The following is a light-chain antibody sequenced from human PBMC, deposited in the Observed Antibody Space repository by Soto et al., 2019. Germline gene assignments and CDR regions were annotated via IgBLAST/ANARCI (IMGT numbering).Light chain of an antibody. Sequence: EIVMTQSPATLSVSRGERATLSCRASQSVSSDLAWYQQQPGQAPRLLIHGASTRATGIPARFSGSGTGTEFTLTISSLQSEDFAVYYCQQYNDWPQLTFGGGTRVEIK. CDR3: QQYNDWPQLT. CDR2: GAS. V-gene: IGKV3-15*01. CDR1: QSVSSD. J-gene: IGKJ4*01.